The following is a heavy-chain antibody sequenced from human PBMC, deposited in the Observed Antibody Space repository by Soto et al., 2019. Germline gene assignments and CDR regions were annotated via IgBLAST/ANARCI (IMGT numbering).Heavy chain of an antibody. CDR3: ARDDVLCDGGRCYGVPLDV. CDR1: GFTFSTYA. J-gene: IGHJ6*04. Sequence: AGGALRLSCAASGFTFSTYALHWVRPAPGQGVDLVAFILYTGGDQYYADSVKGRFTISRDNSKNTVHLQMDSLRAEDTAVYYCARDDVLCDGGRCYGVPLDVWGKGTTVTVSS. V-gene: IGHV3-30*14. D-gene: IGHD2-15*01. CDR2: ILYTGGDQ.